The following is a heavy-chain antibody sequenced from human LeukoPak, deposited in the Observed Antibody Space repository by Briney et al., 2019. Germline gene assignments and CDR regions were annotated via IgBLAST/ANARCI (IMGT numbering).Heavy chain of an antibody. CDR1: GGSISSTSYY. D-gene: IGHD5-12*01. CDR2: IYYSGRA. Sequence: SETLSLTCSVSGGSISSTSYYWGWIRQPPGKGLEWIGSIYYSGRAYYNPSLKSRVTISVDTSKNQFSLKLSSVTAADTAVYYCARDTVATIPGYWGQGTLVTVSS. J-gene: IGHJ4*02. V-gene: IGHV4-39*07. CDR3: ARDTVATIPGY.